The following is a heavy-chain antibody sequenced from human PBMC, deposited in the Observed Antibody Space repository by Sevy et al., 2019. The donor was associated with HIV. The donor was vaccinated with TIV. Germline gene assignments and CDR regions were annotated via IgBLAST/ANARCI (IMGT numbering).Heavy chain of an antibody. CDR1: GFTFSDYA. Sequence: GGSLRLSCAASGFTFSDYAMHWVRQVPGKGLEWVSGINWDGGIIGYADSVKGRFSISRDSSKKSRYLVMDSLRVEDTALYYCAKGVHTRYYFYYGMDVWGQGTTVTVSS. CDR2: INWDGGII. J-gene: IGHJ6*02. CDR3: AKGVHTRYYFYYGMDV. V-gene: IGHV3-9*01. D-gene: IGHD2-2*02.